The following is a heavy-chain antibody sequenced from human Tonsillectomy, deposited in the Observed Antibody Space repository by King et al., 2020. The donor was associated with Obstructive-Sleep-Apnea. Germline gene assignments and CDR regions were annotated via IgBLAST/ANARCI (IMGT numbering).Heavy chain of an antibody. Sequence: VQLVESGGGLVQPGGSLRLSCAASGFTFSSYAMSGVRQAPGKGLEWFSAMSGSCGRTYYADSVKGQFTISRDNSKNTLYLQMNSLRAEETAVYYCAKGRGNSYYYYYGMDVWGQGTTVTVSS. CDR2: MSGSCGRT. CDR3: AKGRGNSYYYYYGMDV. D-gene: IGHD4-23*01. CDR1: GFTFSSYA. J-gene: IGHJ6*02. V-gene: IGHV3-23*04.